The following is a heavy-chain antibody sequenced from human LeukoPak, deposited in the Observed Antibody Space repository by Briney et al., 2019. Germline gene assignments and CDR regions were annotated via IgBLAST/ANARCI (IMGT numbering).Heavy chain of an antibody. V-gene: IGHV3-48*01. J-gene: IGHJ6*03. CDR1: GFTFSSYS. Sequence: GGSLLLSFSTSGFTFSSYSMNRVRQAPGKGLEWVSYISSSSGNIYYADYVKGRFTISRDNAKPSLYLQINSLRAQDTALYYCARDRGGIGYYKDVWGKGTTVTVSS. D-gene: IGHD3-16*02. CDR2: ISSSSGNI. CDR3: ARDRGGIGYYKDV.